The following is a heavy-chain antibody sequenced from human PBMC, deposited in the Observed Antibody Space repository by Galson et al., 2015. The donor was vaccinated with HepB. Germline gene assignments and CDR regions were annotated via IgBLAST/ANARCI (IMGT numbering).Heavy chain of an antibody. CDR3: AIVPAAIGGMDV. Sequence: ETLSLTCAVYGGSFNAYYCSWIRQPPGEGLEWIGEISHSGTTNCNPSLKTRVTISLDTSKNQFSLKLSSVTAADTAVYYCAIVPAAIGGMDVWGQGTTVTVSS. J-gene: IGHJ6*02. D-gene: IGHD2-2*01. CDR2: ISHSGTT. V-gene: IGHV4-34*01. CDR1: GGSFNAYY.